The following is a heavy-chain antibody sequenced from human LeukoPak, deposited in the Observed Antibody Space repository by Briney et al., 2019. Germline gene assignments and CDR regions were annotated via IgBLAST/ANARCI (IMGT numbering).Heavy chain of an antibody. D-gene: IGHD3-22*01. CDR2: ISSSSSTI. V-gene: IGHV3-48*02. J-gene: IGHJ4*02. CDR1: GFTFSSYS. Sequence: QPGGSLRLSCAASGFTFSSYSMNWVRQAPGKGLEWVSYISSSSSTIYYADSVKGRFTISRDNAKNSLYLQMNSLRDEDTAVYYCARVDYYDSSGQPFDYWGQGTLVTVSS. CDR3: ARVDYYDSSGQPFDY.